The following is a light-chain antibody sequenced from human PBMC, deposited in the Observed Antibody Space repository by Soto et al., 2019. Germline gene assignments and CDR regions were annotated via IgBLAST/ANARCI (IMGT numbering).Light chain of an antibody. V-gene: IGLV1-40*01. J-gene: IGLJ3*02. Sequence: QSVLAQPPSVSGAPGQRVTISCTGSSSNIGKGYDVHWYQQLPGTAPKLLIYGTTNRPSGVPDRFSGSKSGTSASLAITGLQAEDEATYYCQSYDSSLNGMVFGGGTK. CDR1: SSNIGKGYD. CDR3: QSYDSSLNGMV. CDR2: GTT.